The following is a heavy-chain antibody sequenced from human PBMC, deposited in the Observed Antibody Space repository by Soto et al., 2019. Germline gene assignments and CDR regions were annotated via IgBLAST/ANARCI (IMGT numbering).Heavy chain of an antibody. CDR1: GGSFSGYY. J-gene: IGHJ4*02. V-gene: IGHV4-34*01. Sequence: SETLSLTCALYGGSFSGYYWSWIRQPPGKGLEWIGEINHSGSTNYNPSRKSRVTISVDTSKNQFSLKLRSVTAADTAVSYCAGPSSDCGGDCYYFDYWGQGALVTVSS. D-gene: IGHD2-21*02. CDR3: AGPSSDCGGDCYYFDY. CDR2: INHSGST.